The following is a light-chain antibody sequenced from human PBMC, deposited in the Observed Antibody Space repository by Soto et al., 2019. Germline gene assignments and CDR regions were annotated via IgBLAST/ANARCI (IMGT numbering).Light chain of an antibody. CDR3: QQYNKWPRT. CDR2: GAS. Sequence: EIVMPQSPATLSVSTGERATLFCRAGQSVSSDLGWYQQKPGQPPRLLIYGASTRASGIPARFSGSGSRTEFTLTISSLQSEDFAVYYCQQYNKWPRTFGQGTKVDI. CDR1: QSVSSD. J-gene: IGKJ1*01. V-gene: IGKV3-15*01.